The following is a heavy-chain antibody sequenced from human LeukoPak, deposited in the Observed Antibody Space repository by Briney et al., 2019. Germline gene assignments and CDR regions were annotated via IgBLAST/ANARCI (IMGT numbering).Heavy chain of an antibody. V-gene: IGHV3-7*01. CDR1: GFTFSTYR. J-gene: IGHJ4*02. Sequence: GGSLRLSCAASGFTFSTYRMSWVRQAPGKWLEWVANIKQDGSEKHYVDSVKGRFTISRDNAKNSLYLQMSSLRAEDTAVYYCTRVHGAYPFDFWGQGTLVTVSS. CDR2: IKQDGSEK. D-gene: IGHD4/OR15-4a*01. CDR3: TRVHGAYPFDF.